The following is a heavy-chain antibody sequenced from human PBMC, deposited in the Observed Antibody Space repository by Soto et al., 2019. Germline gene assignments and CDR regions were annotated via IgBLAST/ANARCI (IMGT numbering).Heavy chain of an antibody. CDR2: IFPLTDIP. CDR3: ARGPLVVLNYFES. J-gene: IGHJ4*02. Sequence: QVQLVQSGTEVKKPGSSVKVSCKASGGTFRNYPINWVRQAPGQGLEWMGSIFPLTDIPDYAQNFQARLTITADTSTSTDYMELSSLPSDDTAMYFCARGPLVVLNYFESWGQGTLVTVSS. V-gene: IGHV1-69*02. CDR1: GGTFRNYP.